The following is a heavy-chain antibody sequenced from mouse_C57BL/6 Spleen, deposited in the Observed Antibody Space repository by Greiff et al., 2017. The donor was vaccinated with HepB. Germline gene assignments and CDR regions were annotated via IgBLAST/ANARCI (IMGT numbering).Heavy chain of an antibody. CDR3: ARLTETLAYYAMDY. J-gene: IGHJ4*01. CDR2: ISSGGSYT. Sequence: EVKLVESGGDLVKPGGSLKLSCAASGFTFSSYGMSWVRQTPDKRLEWVATISSGGSYTYYPDSVKGRFTISRDNAKNTLYLQMSSLKSEDTAMYYCARLTETLAYYAMDYWGQGTSVTVSA. V-gene: IGHV5-6*02. D-gene: IGHD4-1*01. CDR1: GFTFSSYG.